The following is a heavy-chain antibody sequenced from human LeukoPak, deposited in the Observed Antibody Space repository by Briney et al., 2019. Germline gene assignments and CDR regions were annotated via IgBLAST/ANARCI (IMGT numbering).Heavy chain of an antibody. V-gene: IGHV1-69*04. CDR1: GGTFSSYA. CDR2: IIPILGIA. J-gene: IGHJ4*02. D-gene: IGHD4-17*01. Sequence: GASVKVSCKASGGTFSSYAISWVRQAPGQGLEWMGRIIPILGIANYAQKFQGRVTITADKSTSTAYMELSSLRSEDTAVYYCARDFDYGDYGNFDYWGQGTLVTVSA. CDR3: ARDFDYGDYGNFDY.